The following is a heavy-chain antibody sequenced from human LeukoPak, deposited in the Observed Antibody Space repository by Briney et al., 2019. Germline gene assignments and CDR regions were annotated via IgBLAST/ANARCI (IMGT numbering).Heavy chain of an antibody. CDR1: GFTFSSYS. J-gene: IGHJ6*02. V-gene: IGHV3-21*01. CDR3: ARAQEDSSSLMASSYYYYYGMDV. Sequence: PGGSLRLSCAASGFTFSSYSMNWVRQAPGKGLEWVSSISSSSSYMYYADSVKGRFTISRDNAKNSLYLQMNSLRAEDTAVYYCARAQEDSSSLMASSYYYYYGMDVWGQGTTVTVSS. D-gene: IGHD6-13*01. CDR2: ISSSSSYM.